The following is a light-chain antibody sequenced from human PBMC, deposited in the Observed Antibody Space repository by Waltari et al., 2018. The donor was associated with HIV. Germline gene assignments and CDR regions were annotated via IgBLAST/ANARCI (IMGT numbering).Light chain of an antibody. CDR2: EVS. Sequence: QSALTQPPSVSGSPGQSVTISCTGTSSDVGSYNRVSWYQQPPGTAPKLMIYEVSNRPPGVPDRFSGSKSGNTAARTISGLQAEDEAGYYCSSYTSSSTFDVFGTGTKVTVL. V-gene: IGLV2-18*02. J-gene: IGLJ1*01. CDR3: SSYTSSSTFDV. CDR1: SSDVGSYNR.